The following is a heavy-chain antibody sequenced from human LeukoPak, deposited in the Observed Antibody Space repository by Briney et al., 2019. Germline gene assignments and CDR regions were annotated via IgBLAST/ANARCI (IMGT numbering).Heavy chain of an antibody. CDR1: GGSFSGYY. D-gene: IGHD1-1*01. V-gene: IGHV4-34*01. CDR3: ARAPSRYNWNDEFGY. CDR2: INHNGST. J-gene: IGHJ4*02. Sequence: SETLSLTCAVYGGSFSGYYWSWIRQPPGKGLEWIGEINHNGSTNYNPSLKSRVTISVDTSKNQFSLKLSSVTAADTAVYYCARAPSRYNWNDEFGYWGQGTLVTVSS.